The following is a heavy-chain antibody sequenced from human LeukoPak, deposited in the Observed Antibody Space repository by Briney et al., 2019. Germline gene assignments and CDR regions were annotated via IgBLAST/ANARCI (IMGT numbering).Heavy chain of an antibody. V-gene: IGHV3-11*01. Sequence: GSLRLSCTASGFTFSDYYMSWIRQAPEKGLEWASYISPSGSNINYADSVKGRFTISRDNAKNSLYLQMNSLRAEDTAVYYCARIYDSTGYPFDQWGQGTPVTVSS. D-gene: IGHD3-22*01. J-gene: IGHJ4*02. CDR2: ISPSGSNI. CDR1: GFTFSDYY. CDR3: ARIYDSTGYPFDQ.